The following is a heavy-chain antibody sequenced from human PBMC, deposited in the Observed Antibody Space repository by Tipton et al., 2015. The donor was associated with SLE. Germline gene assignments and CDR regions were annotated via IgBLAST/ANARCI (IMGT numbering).Heavy chain of an antibody. CDR3: ARLGDWDQYYYMDV. CDR1: GYTFTSYR. V-gene: IGHV1-18*01. D-gene: IGHD3-16*01. CDR2: ISGYNGNT. J-gene: IGHJ6*03. Sequence: QLVQSGAEERKPGASVTVSCKASGYTFTSYRITWVRQAPGQGLEWMGWISGYNGNTNYAQKLQGRVTITTDTSTSTAYMELRSLGSDDTAVYYCARLGDWDQYYYMDVWGKGTTVTFSS.